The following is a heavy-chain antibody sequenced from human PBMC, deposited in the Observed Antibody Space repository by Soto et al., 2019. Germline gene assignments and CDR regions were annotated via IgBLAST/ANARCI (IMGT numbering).Heavy chain of an antibody. CDR1: DGSISSGGYY. Sequence: SETLSHTWAVSDGSISSGGYYWSCIRQHPGKGLEWIGYIYYSGSTYYNPSLKSRVTISVDTSKNQFSLKLSSVTAADTAVYYCARVGGINWFDPWGQGTLVTVSS. J-gene: IGHJ5*02. V-gene: IGHV4-31*11. CDR2: IYYSGST. D-gene: IGHD3-16*01. CDR3: ARVGGINWFDP.